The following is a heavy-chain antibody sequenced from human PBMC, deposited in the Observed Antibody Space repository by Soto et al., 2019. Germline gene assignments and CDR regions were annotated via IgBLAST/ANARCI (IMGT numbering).Heavy chain of an antibody. V-gene: IGHV1-46*01. CDR2: INPSGGST. D-gene: IGHD3-10*01. J-gene: IGHJ6*02. Sequence: GASVKVSCKASGYTFTSYYMHWVRQAPGQGLEWMGIINPSGGSTSYAQKFQGRVTMTRDTSTSTVYMELSSLRSEDTAVYYCARVLPLPLGVFYYYYGMDVWGQGTTVTVSS. CDR1: GYTFTSYY. CDR3: ARVLPLPLGVFYYYYGMDV.